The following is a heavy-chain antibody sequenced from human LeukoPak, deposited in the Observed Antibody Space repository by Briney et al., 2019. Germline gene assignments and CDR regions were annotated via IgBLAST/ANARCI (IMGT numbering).Heavy chain of an antibody. V-gene: IGHV3-7*04. Sequence: PGGSLRLSCAASGFSFSNYWLHWVRQAPGKGLEWVANIKQDGSEKNYVDSVKGRFTISRDNAENSLYLQMNSLRAEDTAVYYCARALDVWGQGTTVTVSS. J-gene: IGHJ6*02. CDR2: IKQDGSEK. CDR3: ARALDV. CDR1: GFSFSNYW.